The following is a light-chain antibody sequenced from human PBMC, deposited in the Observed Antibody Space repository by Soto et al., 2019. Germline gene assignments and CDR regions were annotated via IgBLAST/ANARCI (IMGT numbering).Light chain of an antibody. CDR2: DAS. V-gene: IGKV1-5*01. J-gene: IGKJ1*01. CDR3: QHYNSYSPGT. CDR1: QSLSSL. Sequence: DIQMTQSPSTLSASVGDRVTITCRASQSLSSLLAWYQQTPGKAPKLLIYDASNLESGVPSRFSGSGSGTEFTLTITSLQPDDFATYYCQHYNSYSPGTFGQWTKVEIK.